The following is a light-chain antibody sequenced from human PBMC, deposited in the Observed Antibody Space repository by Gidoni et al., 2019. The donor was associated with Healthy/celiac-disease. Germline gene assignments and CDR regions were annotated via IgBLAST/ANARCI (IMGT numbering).Light chain of an antibody. V-gene: IGKV3-20*01. Sequence: EIVLTQSPGTLSLSPGERATLSCRASQSVSSSYLVWYQQKPGQAPRLRIYGASSRATGIPDRFSGSGSGTDFTLTISRLEPEDFAVYYCQQYGSSPPLTFGGGTKVEIK. CDR2: GAS. CDR1: QSVSSSY. CDR3: QQYGSSPPLT. J-gene: IGKJ4*01.